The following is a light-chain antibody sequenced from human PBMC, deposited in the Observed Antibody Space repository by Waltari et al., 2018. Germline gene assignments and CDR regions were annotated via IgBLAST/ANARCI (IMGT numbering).Light chain of an antibody. J-gene: IGKJ1*01. V-gene: IGKV1-39*01. Sequence: DLQMTQSPSSLSASVGDRVTITCRASENVNNYLNWYQQKPGKAPKLLIYKASTLQSGVPSRFSGSGSVTDYTFTISSLQSEDVATYYCQHGYGTPWTFGQGTKVEIK. CDR3: QHGYGTPWT. CDR1: ENVNNY. CDR2: KAS.